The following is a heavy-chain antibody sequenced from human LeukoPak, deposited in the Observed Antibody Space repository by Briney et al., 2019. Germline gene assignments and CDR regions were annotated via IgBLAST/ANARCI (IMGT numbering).Heavy chain of an antibody. Sequence: SETLSLTCTVSGYSISSGYYWGWIRQPPGKGLEWIGSIYHSGGTYYNPSLKSRVTIPVDTSKNQFSLNLSSVTAADTAVYYWARAGGDGYHLSPFQFDYWGQGTLVTVSS. J-gene: IGHJ4*02. D-gene: IGHD5-24*01. V-gene: IGHV4-38-2*02. CDR1: GYSISSGYY. CDR3: ARAGGDGYHLSPFQFDY. CDR2: IYHSGGT.